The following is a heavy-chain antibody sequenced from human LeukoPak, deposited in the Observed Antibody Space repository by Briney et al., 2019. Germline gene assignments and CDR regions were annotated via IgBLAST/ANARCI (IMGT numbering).Heavy chain of an antibody. J-gene: IGHJ5*02. CDR2: MYYTGST. CDR3: ARSSLSENWFDP. CDR1: GGSFSTGGSY. V-gene: IGHV4-31*03. Sequence: SETLSLTCTVSGGSFSTGGSYWRWIRQHPGKGLEWIGYMYYTGSTYINPSLQSRATISIDTSKTQFSLNLTSVTAADTAVYYCARSSLSENWFDPWGRGTLVTVSS.